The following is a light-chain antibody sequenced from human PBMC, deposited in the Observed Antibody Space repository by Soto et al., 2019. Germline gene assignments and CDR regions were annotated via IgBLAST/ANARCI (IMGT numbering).Light chain of an antibody. CDR1: KNDIGVYDF. V-gene: IGLV2-8*01. CDR2: EVV. CDR3: KSYAGSNTYV. Sequence: ALTQPPSASGSPGQSVTISCTGTKNDIGVYDFVSWYQHHPGKAPRLIIYEVVQRPSGVPDRFSGSKSGNTASLTVSGLQAADEADYFCKSYAGSNTYVFGSGTKGHRP. J-gene: IGLJ1*01.